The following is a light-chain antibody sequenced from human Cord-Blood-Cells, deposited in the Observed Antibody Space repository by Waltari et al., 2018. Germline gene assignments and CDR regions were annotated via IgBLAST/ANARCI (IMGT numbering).Light chain of an antibody. Sequence: DIKMTQYPSSLSASVGYRVTITCRASQSISSYLNWYQQKPGKAPKLLIYAASSLQSGVPSRFSGSGSGTDFTLTISSLQPEDFATYYCQQSYSTPRTFGHGTKLEIK. CDR1: QSISSY. J-gene: IGKJ2*01. CDR2: AAS. V-gene: IGKV1-39*01. CDR3: QQSYSTPRT.